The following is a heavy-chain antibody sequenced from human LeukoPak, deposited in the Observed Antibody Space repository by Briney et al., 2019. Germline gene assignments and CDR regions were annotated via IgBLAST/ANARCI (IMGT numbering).Heavy chain of an antibody. V-gene: IGHV3-7*04. CDR1: GFTFSSYW. CDR2: IKQDGSEK. CDR3: ARARGSSSWYYFDY. J-gene: IGHJ4*02. D-gene: IGHD6-13*01. Sequence: GGSLRLSCAASGFTFSSYWMGWVRQAPGKGLEWVANIKQDGSEKYYVDSVKGRFTISRDNAKNSLYLQMNSLRAEDTAVYYCARARGSSSWYYFDYWGQGTLVAVSS.